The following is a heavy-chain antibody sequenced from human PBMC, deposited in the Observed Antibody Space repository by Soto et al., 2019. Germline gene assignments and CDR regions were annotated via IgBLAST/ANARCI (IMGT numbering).Heavy chain of an antibody. Sequence: ASVKVSCKASGGTFSSYAISWVRQAPGQGLEWMGGIIPIFGTANYAQKFQGRVTITADESTSTAYMELSSLRSEDTAVYYCARDLGNVVVPAAMWAPYGMDVWGQGTTVTVSS. J-gene: IGHJ6*02. CDR3: ARDLGNVVVPAAMWAPYGMDV. CDR2: IIPIFGTA. CDR1: GGTFSSYA. V-gene: IGHV1-69*13. D-gene: IGHD2-2*01.